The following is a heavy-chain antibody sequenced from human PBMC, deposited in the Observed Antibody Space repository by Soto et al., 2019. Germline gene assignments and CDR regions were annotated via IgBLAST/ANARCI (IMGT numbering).Heavy chain of an antibody. J-gene: IGHJ5*01. CDR3: AKDLSRWPHYAFDC. CDR2: ISTNGDTA. V-gene: IGHV3-23*01. D-gene: IGHD4-17*01. CDR1: GFTFSNYG. Sequence: EVQLLESGGGLLQPGGSLRLACAASGFTFSNYGMNWVRQAPGKGLEWVSGISTNGDTANYADSVKGRFTISRDNSKNARYMQMNGLRPQHTAEYYRAKDLSRWPHYAFDCWGQGTPVTVSS.